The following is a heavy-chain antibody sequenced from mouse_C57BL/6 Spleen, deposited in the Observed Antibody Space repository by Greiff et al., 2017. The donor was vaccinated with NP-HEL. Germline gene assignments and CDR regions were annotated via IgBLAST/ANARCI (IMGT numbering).Heavy chain of an antibody. CDR1: GYAFSSYW. CDR3: ARGEDYGSFAY. CDR2: IYPGDGDT. J-gene: IGHJ3*01. D-gene: IGHD1-1*01. Sequence: VKLVESGAELVKPGASVKISCKASGYAFSSYWMNWVKQRPGKGLEWIGQIYPGDGDTNYNGKFKGKATLTADKSSSTAYMQLSSLTSEDSAVYFCARGEDYGSFAYWGQGTLVTVSA. V-gene: IGHV1-80*01.